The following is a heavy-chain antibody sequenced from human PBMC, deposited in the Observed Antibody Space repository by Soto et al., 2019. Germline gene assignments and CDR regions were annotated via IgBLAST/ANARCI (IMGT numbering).Heavy chain of an antibody. J-gene: IGHJ4*02. CDR1: GFTFSSYS. CDR3: ARAVGYCSSTSCPSPVDY. Sequence: GGSLRLSCAASGFTFSSYSMNWVRQAPGKGLEWVSSISSSSSYIYYADSVKGRFTISRDNAKNSLYLQMNSLRAEDTAVYYCARAVGYCSSTSCPSPVDYWGQGTLVTV. V-gene: IGHV3-21*01. D-gene: IGHD2-2*01. CDR2: ISSSSSYI.